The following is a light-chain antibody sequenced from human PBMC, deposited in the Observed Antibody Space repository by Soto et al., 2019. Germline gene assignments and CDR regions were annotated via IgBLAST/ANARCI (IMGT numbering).Light chain of an antibody. Sequence: EIVLTQSPGTLSLSPGERATLSCRASQSVSSSYLAWYQQKPGQAPRLLIYGASSRATGISDRFSGSGSGTDFTLYISRMEPEGFAVYYCQQYGSSPWTFGQGTKVEIK. J-gene: IGKJ1*01. CDR1: QSVSSSY. CDR3: QQYGSSPWT. V-gene: IGKV3-20*01. CDR2: GAS.